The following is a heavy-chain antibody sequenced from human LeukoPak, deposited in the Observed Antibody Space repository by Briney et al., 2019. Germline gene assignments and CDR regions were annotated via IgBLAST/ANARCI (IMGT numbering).Heavy chain of an antibody. CDR2: IKQDGSEK. D-gene: IGHD4-17*01. Sequence: PGWSLRLSCAASGFTFSSYWMSWVRQAPGKGLEWVANIKQDGSEKYYVDSVKGRFTISRDNAKNSLYLLMNSLRAEDTAVYYCARDPPTTVTVFDYWGQGTLVTVSS. J-gene: IGHJ4*02. V-gene: IGHV3-7*01. CDR1: GFTFSSYW. CDR3: ARDPPTTVTVFDY.